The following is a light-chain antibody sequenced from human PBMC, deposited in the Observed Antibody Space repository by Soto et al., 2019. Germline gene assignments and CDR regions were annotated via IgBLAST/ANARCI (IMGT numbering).Light chain of an antibody. CDR3: QQSYSTPLT. V-gene: IGKV1-39*01. CDR2: AAS. J-gene: IGKJ4*01. Sequence: DIQMTQSPSSLSASVEDRVTITCRASQSISSYLNWYQQKPGKPPKLLIYAASSLQSGVPSRFSGSGSGTDFTLTISSLQPEDFATYYCQQSYSTPLTFGGGTKVDIK. CDR1: QSISSY.